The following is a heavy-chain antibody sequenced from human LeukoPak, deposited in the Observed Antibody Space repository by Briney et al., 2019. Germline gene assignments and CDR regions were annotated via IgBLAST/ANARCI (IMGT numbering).Heavy chain of an antibody. CDR3: ARGVLDSLGTGCDY. J-gene: IGHJ4*02. Sequence: PSETLSLTCSVSGGSMTNLYWTWIRQPPGKGLEWIGDIYDSGSTRYNTSLESRVTISVDTSKNQFSLKLTSVTAADTAVYYCARGVLDSLGTGCDYWGQGTLVTVSS. CDR2: IYDSGST. V-gene: IGHV4-59*12. CDR1: GGSMTNLY. D-gene: IGHD1-1*01.